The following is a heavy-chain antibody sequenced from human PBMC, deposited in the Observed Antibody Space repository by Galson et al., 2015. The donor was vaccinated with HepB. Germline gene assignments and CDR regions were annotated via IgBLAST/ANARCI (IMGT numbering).Heavy chain of an antibody. Sequence: SLRLSCAASGFTFSGSAMHWVRQASGKGLEWVGRIRSKAKSYATSYAASVKGRFTISRDDSKNTAYLQMNSLKTEDTAVYYCMVGDIVGVPVAMRDYWGQGTLVTVSS. D-gene: IGHD2-2*01. V-gene: IGHV3-73*01. CDR1: GFTFSGSA. CDR3: MVGDIVGVPVAMRDY. CDR2: IRSKAKSYAT. J-gene: IGHJ4*02.